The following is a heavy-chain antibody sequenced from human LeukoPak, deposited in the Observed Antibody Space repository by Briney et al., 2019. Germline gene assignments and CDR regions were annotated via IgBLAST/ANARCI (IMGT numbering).Heavy chain of an antibody. D-gene: IGHD5-12*01. Sequence: ASVTVSCKASGYTFTVYYMHWVRQAPGQGKEWMGWIYLNSGASNYEQKFQGRVTMTRYTSISTAYMELSRLSSDDTAVYYCARDFRRESVYSGYGRDYWGQGTLVTVSS. V-gene: IGHV1-2*02. CDR1: GYTFTVYY. J-gene: IGHJ4*02. CDR3: ARDFRRESVYSGYGRDY. CDR2: IYLNSGAS.